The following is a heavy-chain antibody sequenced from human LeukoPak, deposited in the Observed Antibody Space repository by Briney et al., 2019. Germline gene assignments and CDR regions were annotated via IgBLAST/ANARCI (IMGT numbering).Heavy chain of an antibody. J-gene: IGHJ4*01. CDR1: GDSISNFY. CDR2: VYSSGST. Sequence: SETLSLTCTVSGDSISNFYWSWIRQPAEKVLEWIGRVYSSGSTNYNPSLKSQVSMSVDTSKNQYSLRLISVTAADTAVYYCARAGFGSGWHYFDYWGRGILVSVSS. V-gene: IGHV4-4*07. CDR3: ARAGFGSGWHYFDY. D-gene: IGHD6-19*01.